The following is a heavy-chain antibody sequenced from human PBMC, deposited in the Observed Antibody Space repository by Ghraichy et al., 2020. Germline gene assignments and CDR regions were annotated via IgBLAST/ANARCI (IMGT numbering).Heavy chain of an antibody. CDR2: INHSGST. CDR3: ASHSSGYYFRFDY. Sequence: SETLSLTCAVYGGSFSGYYWSWIRQPPGKGLEWIGEINHSGSTNYNPSFKSRVTISVDTSKNQFSLKLSSVTAADTAVYYCASHSSGYYFRFDYWGQGTLVTVSS. J-gene: IGHJ4*02. V-gene: IGHV4-34*01. D-gene: IGHD3-22*01. CDR1: GGSFSGYY.